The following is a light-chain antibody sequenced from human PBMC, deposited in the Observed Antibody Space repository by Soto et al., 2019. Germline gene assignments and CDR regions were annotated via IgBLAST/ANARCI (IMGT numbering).Light chain of an antibody. CDR3: QHYNSYSEA. J-gene: IGKJ1*01. CDR1: QSISSW. Sequence: DIQMTQSPSTLSASIGDRVTITCRASQSISSWLAWYQQKPGKAPKLLIYKASTLQSVVPSRFRGSGSGTEFTLTISSLQPDDFATYYCQHYNSYSEAFGQGTKVEFK. CDR2: KAS. V-gene: IGKV1-5*03.